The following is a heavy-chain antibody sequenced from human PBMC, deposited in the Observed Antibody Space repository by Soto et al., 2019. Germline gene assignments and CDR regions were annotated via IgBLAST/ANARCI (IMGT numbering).Heavy chain of an antibody. Sequence: QVQLQQWGAGLLKPSETLSLTCAVYGGSFTDYYWTWIRQPPEKGLEWIGEISHSGATNYIPSLMSRVAVSDDTFKILDSLNVTTVTAAVMYVFYCGRGNYYYGRYFWGQETTVSVS. CDR3: GRGNYYYGRYF. J-gene: IGHJ6*02. CDR2: ISHSGAT. V-gene: IGHV4-34*01. CDR1: GGSFTDYY.